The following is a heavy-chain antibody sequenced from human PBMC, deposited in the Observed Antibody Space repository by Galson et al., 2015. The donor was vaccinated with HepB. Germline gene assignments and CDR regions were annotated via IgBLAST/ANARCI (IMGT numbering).Heavy chain of an antibody. CDR1: GFTFSDYY. D-gene: IGHD6-6*01. J-gene: IGHJ3*02. CDR2: ISSSSSYT. V-gene: IGHV3-11*06. Sequence: SLRLSCAASGFTFSDYYMSWIRQAPGKGLEWVSYISSSSSYTNYADSVKGRFTISRGNAKNSLYLQMNSLRAEDTAVYYCARAIAARDAFDIWGQGTMVTVSS. CDR3: ARAIAARDAFDI.